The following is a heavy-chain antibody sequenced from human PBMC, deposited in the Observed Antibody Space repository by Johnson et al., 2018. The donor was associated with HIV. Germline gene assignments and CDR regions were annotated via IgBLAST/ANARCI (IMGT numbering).Heavy chain of an antibody. CDR2: IYSGGIT. Sequence: VQLVESGGGLVQPGGSLRLSCASSGFTFSSFTMSWVRQAPGKGLEWVSVIYSGGITYYADSVNGRFPISSDDSKNTLYLQMNSLKTEDTALYYCAKVRGYSYGYDGAFDIWGQGTMVTVSS. J-gene: IGHJ3*02. CDR3: AKVRGYSYGYDGAFDI. V-gene: IGHV3-23*03. CDR1: GFTFSSFT. D-gene: IGHD5-18*01.